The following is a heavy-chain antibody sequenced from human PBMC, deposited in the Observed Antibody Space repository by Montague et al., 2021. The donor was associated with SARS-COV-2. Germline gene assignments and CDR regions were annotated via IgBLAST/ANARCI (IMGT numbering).Heavy chain of an antibody. Sequence: SETLSLTCSVSGDSITNHYWSWIRQPAGKGLEWIGRIHFTGKTNFSPFFSSRLTMSADTSKNQFSLKLTSVTAADTAIYFCARGRFDFGAGRQGTIDFWGQGTLVTVSS. CDR3: ARGRFDFGAGRQGTIDF. V-gene: IGHV4-4*07. D-gene: IGHD3-10*01. J-gene: IGHJ4*02. CDR1: GDSITNHY. CDR2: IHFTGKT.